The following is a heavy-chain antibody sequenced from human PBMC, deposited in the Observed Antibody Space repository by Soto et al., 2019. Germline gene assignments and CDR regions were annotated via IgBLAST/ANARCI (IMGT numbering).Heavy chain of an antibody. CDR2: IYHSGST. D-gene: IGHD1-26*01. CDR1: GYSISSGYY. V-gene: IGHV4-38-2*01. CDR3: ARVLRELLPSHSLPDY. Sequence: SETLSLTCAVSGYSISSGYYWGWIRQPPGKGLEWIGSIYHSGSTYYNPSPKSRVTISVDTSKNQFSLKLSSVTAADTAVYYCARVLRELLPSHSLPDYWGQGTLVTVSS. J-gene: IGHJ4*02.